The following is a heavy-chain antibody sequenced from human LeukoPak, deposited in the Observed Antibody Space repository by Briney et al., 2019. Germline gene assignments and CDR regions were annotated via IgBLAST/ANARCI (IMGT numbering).Heavy chain of an antibody. Sequence: PSETLSLTCTVCGGSISGYYWSWIRQPPGKGLEWIGYIYYSGSTNYNPSPKSRVTISVDTSKNQFSLKLSSVTAADTAVYYCARATNYAILTGYNYFDYWGQGTLVTVSS. J-gene: IGHJ4*02. CDR3: ARATNYAILTGYNYFDY. D-gene: IGHD3-9*01. V-gene: IGHV4-59*01. CDR2: IYYSGST. CDR1: GGSISGYY.